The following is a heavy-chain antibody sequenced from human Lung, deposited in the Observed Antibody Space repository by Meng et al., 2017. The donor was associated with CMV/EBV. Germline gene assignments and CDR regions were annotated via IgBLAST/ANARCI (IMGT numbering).Heavy chain of an antibody. Sequence: GGSLRLXCAASGFTFSSYSMNWVRQAPGKGLEWVSSISSSSSYIYYADSVKGRFTISRDNAKNSLYLQMNSLRAEDTAVYYCARDSSSSYYYYYYYYGMDVWXQGTXVTVSS. J-gene: IGHJ6*02. D-gene: IGHD6-6*01. CDR2: ISSSSSYI. CDR3: ARDSSSSYYYYYYYYGMDV. CDR1: GFTFSSYS. V-gene: IGHV3-21*01.